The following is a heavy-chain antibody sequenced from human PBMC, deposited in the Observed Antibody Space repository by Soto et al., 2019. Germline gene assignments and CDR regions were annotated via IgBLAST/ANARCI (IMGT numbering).Heavy chain of an antibody. J-gene: IGHJ4*02. CDR1: GGSFSGYY. Sequence: PSEPLSLTCAVYGGSFSGYYWSWIRQPPGKGLEWIGEINHSGSTNYNPSLKSRVTISVDTSKNQFSLKLSSVTAADTAVYYCARGQGPYTPFDDRGQGTRVTV. D-gene: IGHD4-4*01. CDR2: INHSGST. V-gene: IGHV4-34*01. CDR3: ARGQGPYTPFDD.